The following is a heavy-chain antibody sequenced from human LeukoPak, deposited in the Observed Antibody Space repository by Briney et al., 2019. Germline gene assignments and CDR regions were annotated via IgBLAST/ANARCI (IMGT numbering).Heavy chain of an antibody. CDR1: GGSISSSSYY. CDR3: ARHGGEYYDILTGYFNPKEFDC. CDR2: IYYSGST. Sequence: SETLSLTCTVSGGSISSSSYYWGWIRQPPGKGLEWIGSIYYSGSTYYNPSLKSRVTISVDTSKNQFSLKLSSVTAADTAVYYCARHGGEYYDILTGYFNPKEFDCWGQGTLVTVSS. V-gene: IGHV4-39*01. J-gene: IGHJ4*02. D-gene: IGHD3-9*01.